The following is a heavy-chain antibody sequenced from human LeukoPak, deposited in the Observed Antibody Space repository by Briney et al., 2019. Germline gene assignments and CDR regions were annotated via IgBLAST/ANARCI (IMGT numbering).Heavy chain of an antibody. CDR3: ARDLRYSSSLSWFDP. Sequence: SETLSLTCTGSGGSISSYYWSWIRQPPGKGLEWIGYIYYSGSTNYNPSLKSRVTISVDTSKNQFSLKLSSVTAADTAVYYCARDLRYSSSLSWFDPWGQGTLVTVSS. CDR2: IYYSGST. J-gene: IGHJ5*02. CDR1: GGSISSYY. V-gene: IGHV4-59*01. D-gene: IGHD6-6*01.